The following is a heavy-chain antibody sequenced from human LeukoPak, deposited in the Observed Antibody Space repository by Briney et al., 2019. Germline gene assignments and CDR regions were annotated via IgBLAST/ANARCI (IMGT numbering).Heavy chain of an antibody. CDR1: GFNFSSYS. CDR2: ISSGGSTI. V-gene: IGHV3-48*04. CDR3: TRGDFWSGSNYYFDY. D-gene: IGHD3-3*01. J-gene: IGHJ4*02. Sequence: GGSLRLSCVASGFNFSSYSMNWVRQAPGKGLEWVSYISSGGSTIYYADSVKGRFTISRDNAKNSLFLQMNSLRAEDTAVYYCTRGDFWSGSNYYFDYWGQGTLVTVSS.